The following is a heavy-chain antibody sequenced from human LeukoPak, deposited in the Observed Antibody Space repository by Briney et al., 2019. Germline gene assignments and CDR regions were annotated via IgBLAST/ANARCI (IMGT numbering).Heavy chain of an antibody. CDR3: ARDYRSMVQGVIIPFDY. CDR2: ISAYNGNT. CDR1: GYTFTSYG. J-gene: IGHJ4*02. V-gene: IGHV1-18*01. D-gene: IGHD3-10*01. Sequence: ASVKVSCKASGYTFTSYGISWVRQAPGQGLEWMGWISAYNGNTNYAQKLQGRVTMTTDTSTSTAYMELRSLRSDDTAVYYCARDYRSMVQGVIIPFDYWGQGTLVTVSS.